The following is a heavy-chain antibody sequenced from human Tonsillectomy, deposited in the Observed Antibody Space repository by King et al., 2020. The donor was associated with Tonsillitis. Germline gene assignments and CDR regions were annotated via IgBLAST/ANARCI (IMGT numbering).Heavy chain of an antibody. D-gene: IGHD3-3*01. CDR1: EFTFSSYS. J-gene: IGHJ6*03. Sequence: EVQLVESGGGLVKPGGSLRLSCAASEFTFSSYSMNWVRQAPGKGLEWVSSISSSSSYIYYADSVKGRFTISRDNAKNSLYLQMSSLRAEDTAVYYCAREEHDCWSGLTLYYMDVWGKGTTVTVSS. CDR3: AREEHDCWSGLTLYYMDV. V-gene: IGHV3-21*01. CDR2: ISSSSSYI.